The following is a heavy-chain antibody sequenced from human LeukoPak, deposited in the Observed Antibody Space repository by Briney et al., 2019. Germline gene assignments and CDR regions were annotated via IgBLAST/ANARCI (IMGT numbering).Heavy chain of an antibody. CDR1: GFTFSSYW. V-gene: IGHV3-7*01. Sequence: GVSLRLSCEASGFTFSSYWMSWVRQAPGKGLEWVGNIKQDGGEKYYVDSVKGRFTISRDNAKNSLYLQMNSLRAEDTAVYYCARDRYISRSWGYDFDYWGQGTLVTVSS. D-gene: IGHD6-13*01. CDR3: ARDRYISRSWGYDFDY. CDR2: IKQDGGEK. J-gene: IGHJ4*02.